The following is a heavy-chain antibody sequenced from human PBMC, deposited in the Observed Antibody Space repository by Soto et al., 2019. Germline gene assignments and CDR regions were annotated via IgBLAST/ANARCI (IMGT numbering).Heavy chain of an antibody. Sequence: SETLSLTCTVSGGSISSGGYYWSWIRQHPGKGLEWFGYIYYSGSTYYNPSLKSRVTISVDTSKNQFSLKLSSVTAADTAVYYCARGSMPSGHPLEWLSRYYFDYWGQGTLVTVSS. J-gene: IGHJ4*02. D-gene: IGHD3-3*01. CDR3: ARGSMPSGHPLEWLSRYYFDY. V-gene: IGHV4-31*03. CDR1: GGSISSGGYY. CDR2: IYYSGST.